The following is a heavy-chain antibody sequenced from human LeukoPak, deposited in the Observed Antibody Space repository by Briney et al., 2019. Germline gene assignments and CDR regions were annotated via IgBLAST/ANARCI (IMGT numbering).Heavy chain of an antibody. CDR2: IDWDDDK. CDR1: GFSLRTSGRC. V-gene: IGHV2-70*11. Sequence: GPTLVNPTQTRTLTCTFSGFSLRTSGRCVSWTRQPPGKALEWLARIDWDDDKYYITSLKTRLTISKDTSKNQVVLTMTNMDPVDTATYSCARTPDYYASGSYFDYWGQGTPVTVSS. D-gene: IGHD3-10*01. CDR3: ARTPDYYASGSYFDY. J-gene: IGHJ4*02.